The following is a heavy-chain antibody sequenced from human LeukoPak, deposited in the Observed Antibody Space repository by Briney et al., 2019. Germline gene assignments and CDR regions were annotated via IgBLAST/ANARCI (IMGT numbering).Heavy chain of an antibody. CDR1: GGSISSSSYY. Sequence: SETLSLTCTVSGGSISSSSYYWGWIRQPPGKGLEWIGEINHSGSTNYNPSLKSRVTISVDTSKNQSSLKLSSVTAADTAVYYCAQIGYCSSTSCPKPSDYWGQGTWSPSPQ. CDR3: AQIGYCSSTSCPKPSDY. V-gene: IGHV4-39*07. CDR2: INHSGST. J-gene: IGHJ4*02. D-gene: IGHD2-2*01.